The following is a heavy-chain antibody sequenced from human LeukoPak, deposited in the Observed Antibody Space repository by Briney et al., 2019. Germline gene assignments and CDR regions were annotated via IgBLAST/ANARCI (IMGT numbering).Heavy chain of an antibody. Sequence: PGGSLRLSCAASGFTFSSYGMHWVRQAPGKGLEWVAVISYDGSNKYYADSVKGRFTISRDNSKNTLYLQMNSLRAEDTAVYYCAKDREWRIAAAGTLDYWGQGTLVTVPS. CDR2: ISYDGSNK. V-gene: IGHV3-30*18. D-gene: IGHD6-13*01. J-gene: IGHJ4*02. CDR3: AKDREWRIAAAGTLDY. CDR1: GFTFSSYG.